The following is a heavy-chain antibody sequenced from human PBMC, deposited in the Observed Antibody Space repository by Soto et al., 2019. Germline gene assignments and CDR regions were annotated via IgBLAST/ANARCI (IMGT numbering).Heavy chain of an antibody. Sequence: VGSLRLSCASSVFIFSSYVMTCVRHSPGKGLEWVSGLSGSGDNTYYADSVKGRFTISRDNSKNTLYLQMNSLRAEDTAVYYCAKDGSYYDSPTESDYWGQGILVSVSS. CDR2: LSGSGDNT. V-gene: IGHV3-23*01. D-gene: IGHD3-22*01. J-gene: IGHJ4*02. CDR3: AKDGSYYDSPTESDY. CDR1: VFIFSSYV.